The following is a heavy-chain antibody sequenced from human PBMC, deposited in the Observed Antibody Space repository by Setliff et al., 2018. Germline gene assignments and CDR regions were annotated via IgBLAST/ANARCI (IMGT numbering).Heavy chain of an antibody. J-gene: IGHJ4*02. CDR2: ISGSGAI. CDR3: AKDTGYYFDY. D-gene: IGHD4-4*01. V-gene: IGHV3-23*01. Sequence: PGGSLRLSCAASGFTFSNYAMSWVRQAPGKGLEWVSAISGSGAISYADSVKGRFTVSRDNSKNTLYLQMNSLRGEDTAVYYCAKDTGYYFDYWGQGTQVTVS. CDR1: GFTFSNYA.